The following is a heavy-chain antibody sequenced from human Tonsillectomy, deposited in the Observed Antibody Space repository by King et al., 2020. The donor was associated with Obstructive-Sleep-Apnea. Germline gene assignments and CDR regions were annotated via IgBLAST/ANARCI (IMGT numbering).Heavy chain of an antibody. J-gene: IGHJ6*02. CDR3: SSLNAATCYGPGMDV. CDR1: GASISNVNW. Sequence: VQLQESGPGLVKPSGTLSLTCTVSGASISNVNWWTWVRQLPGKGLEWIGEVHNSGYTNYNPTLKSLLNMSVDRSKNQFSLNLTSGTAADTALYYCSSLNAATCYGPGMDVWGQGTTVTVSS. D-gene: IGHD3-9*01. V-gene: IGHV4-4*02. CDR2: VHNSGYT.